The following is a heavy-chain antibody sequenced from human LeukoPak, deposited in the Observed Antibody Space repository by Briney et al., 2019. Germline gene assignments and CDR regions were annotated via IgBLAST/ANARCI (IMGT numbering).Heavy chain of an antibody. J-gene: IGHJ4*02. D-gene: IGHD2-8*01. V-gene: IGHV4-30-4*07. Sequence: SETLSLTCAVSGTSITYGGYTWNWIRQPPGKGLEWIGYIYYSGTTFYNPSFKSRVTMSLESAKNQLSLKLRSVTAADTAVYYCARGHREQDTSTYAYWGQGSLVTVSS. CDR2: IYYSGTT. CDR1: GTSITYGGYT. CDR3: ARGHREQDTSTYAY.